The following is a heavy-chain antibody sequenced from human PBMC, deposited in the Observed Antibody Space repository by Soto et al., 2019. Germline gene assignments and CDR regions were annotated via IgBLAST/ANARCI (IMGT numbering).Heavy chain of an antibody. CDR3: ARGGGGGLFDH. J-gene: IGHJ4*02. CDR1: GFSFSDYY. V-gene: IGHV3-11*06. D-gene: IGHD2-21*01. CDR2: ISLNSTDR. Sequence: GGSLRLSCATSGFSFSDYYMSWIRQAPGKGLKWLSHISLNSTDRNYADTSKGRFTISRDNTKSSLFLQMNSPEVEETAVYYCARGGGGGLFDHWGQGVLVTVSS.